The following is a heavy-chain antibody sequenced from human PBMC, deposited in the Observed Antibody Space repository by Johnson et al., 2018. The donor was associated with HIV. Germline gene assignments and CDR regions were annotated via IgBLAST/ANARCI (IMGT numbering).Heavy chain of an antibody. J-gene: IGHJ3*02. CDR1: GFTFDDYA. V-gene: IGHV3-20*04. CDR3: ARGGAHDAFDI. Sequence: VQLVESGGGVVRPGGSLRLSCAASGFTFDDYAMSWVRQAPGKGLEWVSGINWNGRSTGYADSVKGRFTISRDNAKNPLYLQMNSLRGGDTAVYYCARGGAHDAFDIWGQGTMVTVSS. D-gene: IGHD3-16*01. CDR2: INWNGRST.